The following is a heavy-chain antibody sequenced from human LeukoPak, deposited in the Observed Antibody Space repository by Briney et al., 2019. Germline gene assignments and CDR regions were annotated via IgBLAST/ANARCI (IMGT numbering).Heavy chain of an antibody. CDR2: LYYGENS. J-gene: IGHJ4*02. V-gene: IGHV4-39*01. Sequence: PSETLSLTCTVSGGSISINSSSTYYWGWIRQAPGKGLEWIGSLYYGENSHYNPSLKSRATLSVDTSNNQFSLKLTSVTAADAAVYFCARQLPTAAADTRGYFDYWGQGTVVTVSS. CDR1: GGSISINSSSTYY. CDR3: ARQLPTAAADTRGYFDY. D-gene: IGHD6-25*01.